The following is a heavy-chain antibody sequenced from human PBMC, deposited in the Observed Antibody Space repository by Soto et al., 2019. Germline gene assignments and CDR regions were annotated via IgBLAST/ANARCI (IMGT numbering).Heavy chain of an antibody. CDR1: GYNFGNYW. CDR2: INPGDSDT. CDR3: ARQHTSNWNSPNYYYYYGMDV. V-gene: IGHV5-51*01. J-gene: IGHJ6*02. D-gene: IGHD1-7*01. Sequence: PGESLKISCKGSGYNFGNYWIGWVRQMPGKGLEWMGVINPGDSDTRYRPSFQGQVTMSADKSISTAYLQWSSLKASDTAVYYCARQHTSNWNSPNYYYYYGMDVWGQGAPVTVSS.